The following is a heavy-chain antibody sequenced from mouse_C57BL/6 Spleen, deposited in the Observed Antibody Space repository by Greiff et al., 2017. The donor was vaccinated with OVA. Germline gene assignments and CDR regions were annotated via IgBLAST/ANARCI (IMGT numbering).Heavy chain of an antibody. Sequence: EVQLQQSVAELVRPGASVKLSCTASGFNIKNTYMHWVKQRPEQGLEWIGRIDPANGNTKYAPKFQGKATLTAATYSHTAYLQLSSLTSEDTAIYYCAIGNYEEGYYALDYWGQGTSVTASS. CDR3: AIGNYEEGYYALDY. V-gene: IGHV14-3*01. D-gene: IGHD2-1*01. CDR2: IDPANGNT. J-gene: IGHJ4*01. CDR1: GFNIKNTY.